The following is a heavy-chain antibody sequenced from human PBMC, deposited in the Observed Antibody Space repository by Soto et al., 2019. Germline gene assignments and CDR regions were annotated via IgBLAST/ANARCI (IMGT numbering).Heavy chain of an antibody. J-gene: IGHJ4*02. CDR2: IYRTGST. CDR3: ASRDPGTSVDY. Sequence: SETLSLTCSISGGSFTSNNWWTWVRQPPGQGLEWIGEIYRTGSTNYNPSLKSRVTISLDKSENQFSLKVTSLTAADTAVYYCASRDPGTSVDYWGQGTLVTVSS. D-gene: IGHD1-7*01. CDR1: GGSFTSNNW. V-gene: IGHV4-4*02.